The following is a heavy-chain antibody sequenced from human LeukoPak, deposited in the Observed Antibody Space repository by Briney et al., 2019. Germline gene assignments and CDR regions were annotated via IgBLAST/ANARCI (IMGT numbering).Heavy chain of an antibody. D-gene: IGHD5-18*01. CDR3: ARNTAPGYGLDV. CDR1: GYTLTGYY. J-gene: IGHJ6*02. V-gene: IGHV1-2*02. Sequence: ASVKVSCKASGYTLTGYYMHWVRQAPGQGFEWMGWIHPNSGATGYAQNFQGRVTMTRDTSISTAYMDLSRLRSDDTAVYYCARNTAPGYGLDVWGQGTPVTVSS. CDR2: IHPNSGAT.